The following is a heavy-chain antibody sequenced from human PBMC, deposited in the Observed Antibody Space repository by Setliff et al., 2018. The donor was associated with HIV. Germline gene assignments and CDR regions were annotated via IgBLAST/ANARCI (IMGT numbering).Heavy chain of an antibody. J-gene: IGHJ4*02. CDR2: ISVNTGDV. CDR3: AYRRGGWELRV. D-gene: IGHD1-26*01. Sequence: ASVKVSCKASGGTFSSYVISWVRQARGQGLEWLGWISVNTGDVFYAQTFQGRVTMTADASTGTVHMDLRGLTFDDSAIYFCAYRRGGWELRVWGQGTSVTVSS. CDR1: GGTFSSYV. V-gene: IGHV1-18*01.